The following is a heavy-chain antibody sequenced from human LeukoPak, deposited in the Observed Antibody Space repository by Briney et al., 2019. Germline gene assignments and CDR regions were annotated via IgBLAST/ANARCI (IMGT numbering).Heavy chain of an antibody. Sequence: SETLSLTCTVSGGSISSYYWSWIRQPPGKGLEWIGYIYYSGSTNYNPSLKSRVTISVDTSKNQFSLKLSSVTAADTAVYYCAGSSSPAGVDYWGQGTLVTVSS. CDR2: IYYSGST. CDR3: AGSSSPAGVDY. CDR1: GGSISSYY. J-gene: IGHJ4*02. D-gene: IGHD6-6*01. V-gene: IGHV4-59*01.